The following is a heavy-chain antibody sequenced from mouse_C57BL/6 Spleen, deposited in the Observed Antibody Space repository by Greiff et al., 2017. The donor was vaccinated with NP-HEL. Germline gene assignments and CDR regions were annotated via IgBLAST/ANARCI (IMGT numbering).Heavy chain of an antibody. D-gene: IGHD1-1*01. CDR2: IDPSDSYT. CDR1: GYTFTSYW. Sequence: QVQLQQPGAELVRPGTSVKLSCKASGYTFTSYWMHWVKQRPGQGLEWIGVIDPSDSYTNYNQKFKGKATLTGDKSPSTAYMQLSSLTSEDSAVYYCARGGITTVVAPYYYAMDYWGQGTSVTVSS. V-gene: IGHV1-59*01. J-gene: IGHJ4*01. CDR3: ARGGITTVVAPYYYAMDY.